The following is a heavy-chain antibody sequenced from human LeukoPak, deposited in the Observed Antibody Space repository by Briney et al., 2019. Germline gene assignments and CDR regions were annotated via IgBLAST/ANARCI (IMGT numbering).Heavy chain of an antibody. CDR1: GLTFSNHA. CDR3: LAKTSGWSNPFDY. D-gene: IGHD6-19*01. J-gene: IGHJ4*02. Sequence: GGSLRLSCAASGLTFSNHAMSWVRQHPGKGLEWVSAISSSGASTYYADSVKGRFTISRDSSKNTLYRQRSSLRAEDTAVYYCLAKTSGWSNPFDYWGQGTLVTVSS. CDR2: ISSSGAST. V-gene: IGHV3-23*01.